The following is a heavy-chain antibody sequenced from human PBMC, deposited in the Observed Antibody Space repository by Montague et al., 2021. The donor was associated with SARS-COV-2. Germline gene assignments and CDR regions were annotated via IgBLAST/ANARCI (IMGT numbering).Heavy chain of an antibody. CDR1: GFIFTNYP. D-gene: IGHD3-10*01. Sequence: SLRLSCAASGFIFTNYPMHWVRQAPAKGLEWVAVISYEGSNTYYADSVKGRFTISRDFSKNTLYLQMNSLRAEDTAVYYCARDRVWFGELSPYYYDMDVWGQGTTATVSS. CDR2: ISYEGSNT. CDR3: ARDRVWFGELSPYYYDMDV. V-gene: IGHV3-30*04. J-gene: IGHJ6*02.